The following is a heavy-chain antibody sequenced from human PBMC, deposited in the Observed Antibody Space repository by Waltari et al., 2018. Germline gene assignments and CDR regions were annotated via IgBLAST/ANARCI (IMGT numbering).Heavy chain of an antibody. CDR2: IYHSGST. CDR3: ARHGDFSLFDY. J-gene: IGHJ4*02. V-gene: IGHV4-38-2*01. CDR1: GYSISSGYY. Sequence: QVQLQESGPGLVKPSETLSLTCAFSGYSISSGYYWGWIRQPPGKGLEWIGSIYHSGSTYYNPSLKSRVTISVDTSKNQFSLKLSSVTAADTAMYYCARHGDFSLFDYWGQGTLVTVSS. D-gene: IGHD4-17*01.